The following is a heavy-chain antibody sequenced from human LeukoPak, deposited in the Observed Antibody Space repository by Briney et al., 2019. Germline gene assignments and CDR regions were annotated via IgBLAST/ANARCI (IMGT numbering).Heavy chain of an antibody. J-gene: IGHJ4*02. Sequence: PGGSLRLSCAASGFTFDDYGMNWVRQAPGKGLEWVSSISSSSSYIYYADSVKGRFTISRDNAKNSLYLQMNSLRAEDTAVYYCAAYYYDSSGYYSPYYFDYWGQGTLVTVSS. CDR3: AAYYYDSSGYYSPYYFDY. V-gene: IGHV3-21*01. CDR1: GFTFDDYG. CDR2: ISSSSSYI. D-gene: IGHD3-22*01.